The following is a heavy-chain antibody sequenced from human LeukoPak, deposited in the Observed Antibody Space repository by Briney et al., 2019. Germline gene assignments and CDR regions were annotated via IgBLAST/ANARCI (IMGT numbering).Heavy chain of an antibody. Sequence: GGSLRLSCAGSGFTFRDYYMSWIRQAPGKGLLEWVSYISPSGDTIYYADSVKGRFTISRDNAKNSLYLQMNSLRAEDTAVYYCAREYSSTWYRGLAEYFQHWGQGTQVTVSS. J-gene: IGHJ1*01. CDR1: GFTFRDYY. V-gene: IGHV3-11*04. D-gene: IGHD6-13*01. CDR3: AREYSSTWYRGLAEYFQH. CDR2: ISPSGDTI.